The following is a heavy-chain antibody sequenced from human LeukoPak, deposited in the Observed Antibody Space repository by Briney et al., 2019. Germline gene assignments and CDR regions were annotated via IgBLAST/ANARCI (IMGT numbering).Heavy chain of an antibody. J-gene: IGHJ4*02. CDR2: ISGSTSST. V-gene: IGHV3-23*01. CDR1: GFTFSSYG. Sequence: GGSLRLSCAASGFTFSSYGMHWVRQAPGKGLEWVSGISGSTSSTDYADSVKGRVTISRDNFKNTLSLQMNSLRAEDTAVYYCAKQSSKGLTGNYFDYWGQGTLVTVSS. D-gene: IGHD3-9*01. CDR3: AKQSSKGLTGNYFDY.